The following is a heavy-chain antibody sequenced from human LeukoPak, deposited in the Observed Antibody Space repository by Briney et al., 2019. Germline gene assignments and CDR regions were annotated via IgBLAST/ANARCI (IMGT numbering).Heavy chain of an antibody. Sequence: ASVKVSCKASGYTFTSYAMNWVRQAPGQGLEWMGWINTNTGNPTYAQGFTGRFVFSLDTSVSTAYLQISSLKAEDTAVYYCARKKGYDDYVGGDYYYYYMDVWGKGTTVTISS. V-gene: IGHV7-4-1*02. CDR3: ARKKGYDDYVGGDYYYYYMDV. CDR2: INTNTGNP. D-gene: IGHD4-17*01. CDR1: GYTFTSYA. J-gene: IGHJ6*03.